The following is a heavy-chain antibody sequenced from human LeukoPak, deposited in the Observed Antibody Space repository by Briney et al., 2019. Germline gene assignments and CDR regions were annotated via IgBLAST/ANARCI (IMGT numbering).Heavy chain of an antibody. D-gene: IGHD5-12*01. J-gene: IGHJ4*02. V-gene: IGHV4-38-2*02. CDR3: ARHRGRARGYDIGLDY. Sequence: SETLSLTCTVSGYSIRSGDYWGWIRQPPGKGLEWIGEINHSGSTNYNPSLKSRVTISVDTSKNQFSLKLSSVTAADTAVYYCARHRGRARGYDIGLDYWGQGTLVTVSS. CDR1: GYSIRSGDY. CDR2: INHSGST.